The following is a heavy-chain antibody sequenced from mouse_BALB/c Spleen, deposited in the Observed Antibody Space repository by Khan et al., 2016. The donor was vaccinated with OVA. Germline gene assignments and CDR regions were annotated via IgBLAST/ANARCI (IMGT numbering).Heavy chain of an antibody. V-gene: IGHV1-7*01. J-gene: IGHJ2*01. Sequence: QVQLKESGAELAKPGASVKMSCKASGYTFINYWILWVKQRPGQGLEWIGYINPSTGYTEYNQNFKDKATLTADKSSSTAYMQLSSLTSEDSAVYYCARRGLRWYFDYWGQGTTLTVSA. D-gene: IGHD1-1*01. CDR1: GYTFINYW. CDR2: INPSTGYT. CDR3: ARRGLRWYFDY.